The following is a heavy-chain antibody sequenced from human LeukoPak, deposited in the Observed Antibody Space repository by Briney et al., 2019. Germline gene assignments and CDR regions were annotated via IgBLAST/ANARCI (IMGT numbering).Heavy chain of an antibody. J-gene: IGHJ4*02. V-gene: IGHV3-23*01. D-gene: IGHD5-18*01. CDR1: GFTFSSYA. CDR3: AKSPSDTAMVPSYFDY. CDR2: ISGSGGGT. Sequence: GGSLRLSCAASGFTFSSYAMSWVRQAPGKGLEWVSAISGSGGGTYYADSVKGRFTISRDNSKNTLYLQMNSLRAEDTAVYYCAKSPSDTAMVPSYFDYWGQGTLVTVSS.